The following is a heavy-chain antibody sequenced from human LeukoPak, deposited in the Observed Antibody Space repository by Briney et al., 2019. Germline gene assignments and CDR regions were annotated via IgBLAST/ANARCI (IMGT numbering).Heavy chain of an antibody. J-gene: IGHJ4*02. D-gene: IGHD2-15*01. CDR3: ARGAPGSYCSGGSCPYFDY. CDR2: VNPNSGHT. V-gene: IGHV1-8*01. Sequence: ASVTVSCKASGYTFTRYDVHWVRQAAGQGLAWMGWVNPNSGHTGYAQKFQGRVTMTTNTSISTAYMELSSLRSEDTAVYYCARGAPGSYCSGGSCPYFDYWGQGTLVSVSS. CDR1: GYTFTRYD.